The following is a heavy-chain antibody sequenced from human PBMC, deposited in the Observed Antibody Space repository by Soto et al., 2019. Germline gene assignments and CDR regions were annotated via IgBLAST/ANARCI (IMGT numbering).Heavy chain of an antibody. CDR2: IYCDDDK. J-gene: IGHJ4*02. V-gene: IGHV2-5*02. CDR1: GFSLSTSGVG. Sequence: QITLKESGPPLVNPTQTLTLTCTFSGFSLSTSGVGVGWIRQPPGKALGWLALIYCDDDKRYSPSQKSRLTLTTDSSKNQLVLTITNMDPVDTATYYCAHSPPYCSYTSCYGRYCFDYSGQGTLVTVSS. D-gene: IGHD2-2*01. CDR3: AHSPPYCSYTSCYGRYCFDY.